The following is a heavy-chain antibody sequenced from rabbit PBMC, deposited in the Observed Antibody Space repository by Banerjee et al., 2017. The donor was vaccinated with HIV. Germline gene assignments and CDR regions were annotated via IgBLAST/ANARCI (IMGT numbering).Heavy chain of an antibody. J-gene: IGHJ3*01. D-gene: IGHD7-1*01. CDR3: ARDRDGDAGYGSLAL. CDR1: GFSFSNKCV. Sequence: QEQLEESGGDLVKPEGSLTLTCTASGFSFSNKCVMCWVRQAPGKGLEWIGCINTSSGNTVYASWAKGRFTISKTSSTTVTLQMTSLTAADMATYFCARDRDGDAGYGSLALWGQGTLVTVS. V-gene: IGHV1S45*01. CDR2: INTSSGNT.